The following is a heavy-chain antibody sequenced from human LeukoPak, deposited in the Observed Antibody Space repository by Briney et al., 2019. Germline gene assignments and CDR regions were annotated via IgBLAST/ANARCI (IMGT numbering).Heavy chain of an antibody. CDR2: ISGSGGST. V-gene: IGHV3-23*01. CDR3: AKMGGAVAFYYYYYMDV. CDR1: GFTFSSYA. J-gene: IGHJ6*03. D-gene: IGHD6-19*01. Sequence: GGSLRLSCAASGFTFSSYAMSWVRQAPGKGLEWVSAISGSGGSTYYADSVKGRFTISRDNSKNTLYLQMNSLRAEDTAVYYCAKMGGAVAFYYYYYMDVWGKGTTVTVSS.